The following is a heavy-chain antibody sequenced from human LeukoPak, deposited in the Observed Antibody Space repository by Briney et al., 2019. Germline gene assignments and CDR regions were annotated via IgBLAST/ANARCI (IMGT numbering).Heavy chain of an antibody. CDR3: ARAPRGATTRYFDY. CDR2: ISSSSSYI. V-gene: IGHV3-21*01. D-gene: IGHD1-26*01. CDR1: GFTFSSYS. Sequence: GGSLRLSCAASGFTFSSYSMNWVRKAPGKGLEWVSSISSSSSYIYYADSVKGRFTISRDNAKNSLYLQMNSLRAEDTAVYYCARAPRGATTRYFDYWGQGTLVTVSS. J-gene: IGHJ4*02.